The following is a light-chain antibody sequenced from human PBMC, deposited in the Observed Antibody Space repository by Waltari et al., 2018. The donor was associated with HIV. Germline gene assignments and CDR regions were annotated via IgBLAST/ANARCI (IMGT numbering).Light chain of an antibody. CDR1: SSDVGGYNY. J-gene: IGLJ1*01. CDR3: ASYAGSTNV. V-gene: IGLV2-8*01. Sequence: QSALTQPPSASGSPGQSVTISCTGTSSDVGGYNYVSWYQLHPGKAPKLMIDEVSRRPSGVPVRFSGSKSGNPASLTVAGLQSEDEADYFCASYAGSTNVFGTGTKVTVL. CDR2: EVS.